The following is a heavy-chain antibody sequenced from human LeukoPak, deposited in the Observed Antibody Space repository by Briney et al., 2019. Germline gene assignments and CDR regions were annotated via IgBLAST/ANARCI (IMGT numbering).Heavy chain of an antibody. V-gene: IGHV3-33*01. CDR1: GFTFSSYG. CDR2: IWYDGSNK. J-gene: IGHJ4*02. Sequence: GRSLRLSCAASGFTFSSYGMHWVRQAPGKGLEWVAVIWYDGSNKYYADSVKGRFTISRDNSKNTLYLQMNSLRAEDTAVYYCARDPTYYDLWSGYYSPYYFDYWGQGTLVTVSS. CDR3: ARDPTYYDLWSGYYSPYYFDY. D-gene: IGHD3-3*01.